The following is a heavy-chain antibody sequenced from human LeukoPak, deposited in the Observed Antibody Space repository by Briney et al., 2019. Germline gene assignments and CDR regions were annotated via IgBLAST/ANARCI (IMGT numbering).Heavy chain of an antibody. D-gene: IGHD3-16*01. CDR1: GDSVSSNSAS. J-gene: IGHJ4*02. Sequence: SQTLTLTCAISGDSVSSNSASWNWIRQSPSRGLEWLGKTYYRPKWYNDFAVSVKSRITINPDTSRNQFSLQLNSVTPEDTAVYYCARADTSAFDYWGQGTLVTVSS. CDR3: ARADTSAFDY. V-gene: IGHV6-1*01. CDR2: TYYRPKWYN.